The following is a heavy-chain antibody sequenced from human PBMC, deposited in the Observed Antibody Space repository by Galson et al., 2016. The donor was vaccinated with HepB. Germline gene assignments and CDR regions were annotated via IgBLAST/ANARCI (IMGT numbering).Heavy chain of an antibody. CDR2: IDGSGGST. D-gene: IGHD3-22*01. Sequence: SLRLSCAASGFTFSSYSMSWVRQAPGKGLEWASSIDGSGGSTDYADSVKGRFTIFRDNSKSTLYLQMSTLRAEDTAVYYCAKSHSPDSSGYYYASQGFDYWGQGTLVTVSS. CDR3: AKSHSPDSSGYYYASQGFDY. V-gene: IGHV3-23*01. J-gene: IGHJ4*02. CDR1: GFTFSSYS.